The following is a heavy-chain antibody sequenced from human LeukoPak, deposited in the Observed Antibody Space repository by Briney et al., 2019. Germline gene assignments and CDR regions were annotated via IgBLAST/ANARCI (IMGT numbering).Heavy chain of an antibody. CDR3: AKDERRITMVRGVIIPDY. D-gene: IGHD3-10*01. V-gene: IGHV3-23*01. CDR2: ISGSGGST. CDR1: GFTFSSYG. Sequence: GGSLRLSCAASGFTFSSYGMSWVRQAPGKGLEWVSAISGSGGSTYYADSVKGRFTISRDNSKNTLYLQMNSLRAEDTAVYYCAKDERRITMVRGVIIPDYWGQGTLVTVSS. J-gene: IGHJ4*02.